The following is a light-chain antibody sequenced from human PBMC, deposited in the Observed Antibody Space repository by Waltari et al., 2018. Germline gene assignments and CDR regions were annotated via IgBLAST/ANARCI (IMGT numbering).Light chain of an antibody. J-gene: IGKJ4*01. CDR2: GAS. CDR3: QQYDSSSLN. V-gene: IGKV1-NL1*01. CDR1: QGISHS. Sequence: DLQMPESPSSLSATVEEGVTIPCRASQGISHSLAWYQQKPGKAPRPLLYGASRLENGVPSRFSGSGSGTEYTLTISSLQSEDFATYYCQQYDSSSLNFGGGTKVEIK.